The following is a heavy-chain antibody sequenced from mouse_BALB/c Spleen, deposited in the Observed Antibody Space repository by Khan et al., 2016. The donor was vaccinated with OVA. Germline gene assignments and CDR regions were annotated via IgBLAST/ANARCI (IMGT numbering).Heavy chain of an antibody. V-gene: IGHV3-2*02. CDR1: GYSITSGYG. J-gene: IGHJ2*01. CDR2: ISYSGST. CDR3: ARTARIKY. Sequence: VQLKQSGPGLVTPSQSLSLTCTVTGYSITSGYGWNWLRPFPGNKLEWMGYISYSGSTNYNPSLTSRISITRDTSKNQFFLQLNSVTTEDTATYYCARTARIKYWGQGTTLTVSS. D-gene: IGHD1-2*01.